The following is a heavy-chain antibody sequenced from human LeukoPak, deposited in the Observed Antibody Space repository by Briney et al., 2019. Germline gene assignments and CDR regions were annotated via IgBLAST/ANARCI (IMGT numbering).Heavy chain of an antibody. Sequence: ASVKVSCTVSGYTLTELSMHWVRQAPGKGREWMGGFDPEDGETIYAQKFQGRVTMTEDTSTDTAYMELSSLRSEDTAVYYCATNGWAAAGFDYWGQGTLVTVSS. CDR1: GYTLTELS. V-gene: IGHV1-24*01. D-gene: IGHD6-13*01. CDR2: FDPEDGET. J-gene: IGHJ4*02. CDR3: ATNGWAAAGFDY.